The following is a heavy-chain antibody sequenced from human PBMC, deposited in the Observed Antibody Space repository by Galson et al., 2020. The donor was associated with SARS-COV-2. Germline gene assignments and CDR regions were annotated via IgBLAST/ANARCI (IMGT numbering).Heavy chain of an antibody. V-gene: IGHV3-23*01. CDR3: AKGRDCSGGTCFGPFGDH. CDR2: IRGRGGST. CDR1: RFTFSSYA. Sequence: GGSLRLSCAASRFTFSSYAMSWVRQAPGKGLEWVPGIRGRGGSTFYADSVKGRFTISRDNSKNTLYLQMNSLRAEDTATYCCAKGRDCSGGTCFGPFGDHWGQRALVTVSS. J-gene: IGHJ4*02. D-gene: IGHD2-15*01.